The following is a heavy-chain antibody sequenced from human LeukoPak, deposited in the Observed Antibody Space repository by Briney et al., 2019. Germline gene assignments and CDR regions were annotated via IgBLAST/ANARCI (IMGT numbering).Heavy chain of an antibody. Sequence: PGGSLRLSCAASGFSFSDYWMSWVRLAPGKGLEWVGRVKSKSDGGTAEYAAPVKGRFTISRDDSKNTLYVQMSSLKIEDTALYYCTPGGKDYVHWGQGTLVTVSS. J-gene: IGHJ4*02. CDR3: TPGGKDYVH. CDR2: VKSKSDGGTA. D-gene: IGHD4-17*01. CDR1: GFSFSDYW. V-gene: IGHV3-15*01.